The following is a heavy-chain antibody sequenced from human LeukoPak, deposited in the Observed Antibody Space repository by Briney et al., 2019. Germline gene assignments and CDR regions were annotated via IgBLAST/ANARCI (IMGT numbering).Heavy chain of an antibody. CDR2: IYYSGST. CDR1: GGSISSYY. V-gene: IGHV4-59*01. J-gene: IGHJ4*02. D-gene: IGHD5-24*01. Sequence: SETLSLTCTVSGGSISSYYWSWIRQPPGKGLEWIGYIYYSGSTNYNPSLKSRVTISVDTSKNQFSLKLSSVTAADTAVYYCARHSRQGYNYIEYWGQGILVTVSS. CDR3: ARHSRQGYNYIEY.